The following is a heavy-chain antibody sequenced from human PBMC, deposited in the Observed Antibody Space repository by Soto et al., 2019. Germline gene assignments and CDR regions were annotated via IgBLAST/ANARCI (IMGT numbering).Heavy chain of an antibody. CDR1: GYTFTGYY. CDR3: ARAEHYYDSSGHDY. J-gene: IGHJ4*02. V-gene: IGHV1-2*02. Sequence: ASVKVSCKASGYTFTGYYMHCVRQAPGQGLEWMGWINPNSGGTNYAQKFQGRVTMTRDTSTSTVYMELSSLRSEDTAVYYCARAEHYYDSSGHDYWGQGTLVTVSS. CDR2: INPNSGGT. D-gene: IGHD3-22*01.